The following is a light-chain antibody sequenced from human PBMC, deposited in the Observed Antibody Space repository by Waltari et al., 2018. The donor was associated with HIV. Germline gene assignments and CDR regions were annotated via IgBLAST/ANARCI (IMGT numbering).Light chain of an antibody. CDR2: EVS. CDR1: SSDVGGYTY. V-gene: IGLV2-14*01. CDR3: SSYTSSSTVM. J-gene: IGLJ3*02. Sequence: QSALTQPASVSGSPGQSITISCSGSSSDVGGYTYVSWYQQHAGKAPKLMIYEVSSRPSGVSNRFSGSKSVNTASLTISGLQAEDEADYYCSSYTSSSTVMFGGGTKLTVL.